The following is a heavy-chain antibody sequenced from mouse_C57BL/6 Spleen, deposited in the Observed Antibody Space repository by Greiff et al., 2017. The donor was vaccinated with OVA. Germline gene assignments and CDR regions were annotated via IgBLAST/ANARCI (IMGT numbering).Heavy chain of an antibody. CDR2: IYPGSGST. D-gene: IGHD1-1*01. CDR1: GYTFTSYW. CDR3: ARETVVATGYFDY. V-gene: IGHV1-55*01. J-gene: IGHJ2*01. Sequence: QVQLQQPGAELVRPGSSVKLSCKASGYTFTSYWMHWVKQRPIQGLEWIGDIYPGSGSTNYNEKFKSKATLTVDTSSSTAYMQLSSLTSEDSAVYYCARETVVATGYFDYWGQGTTLTVSS.